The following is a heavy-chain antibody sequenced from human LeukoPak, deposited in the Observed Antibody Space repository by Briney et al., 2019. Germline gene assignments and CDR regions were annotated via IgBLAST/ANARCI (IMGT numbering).Heavy chain of an antibody. CDR1: GFTFSSYS. D-gene: IGHD3-10*01. V-gene: IGHV3-48*04. CDR3: ARVRGFGDDYMDV. J-gene: IGHJ6*03. CDR2: ISSSSSTI. Sequence: PGGSLRLSCAASGFTFSSYSMHWVRQAPGKGLEWVSYISSSSSTIYYADSVKGRFTISRDNAKNSLYLQMNSLRAEDTAVYYCARVRGFGDDYMDVWGKGTTVTVSS.